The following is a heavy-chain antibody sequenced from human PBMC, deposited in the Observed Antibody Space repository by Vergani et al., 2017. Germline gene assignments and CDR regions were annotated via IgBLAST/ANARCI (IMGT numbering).Heavy chain of an antibody. CDR3: AILSSIIQLWPNAFDV. V-gene: IGHV3-23*01. CDR2: ISGNGGST. Sequence: EVQLLQSGGGVIQPGGSVRLSCAATGFTSSNFAMAWVRQALGKGLEWVSEISGNGGSTFYAASVKGRFTISRDNSNNMLYLQMNNLRAEDTAVYYCAILSSIIQLWPNAFDVWGPGTVVTVSS. D-gene: IGHD3-16*02. CDR1: GFTSSNFA. J-gene: IGHJ3*01.